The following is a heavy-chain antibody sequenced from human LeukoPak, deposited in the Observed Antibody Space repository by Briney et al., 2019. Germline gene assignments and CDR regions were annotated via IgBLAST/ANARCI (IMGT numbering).Heavy chain of an antibody. CDR1: GFTFSSYG. J-gene: IGHJ4*02. CDR2: IRSDGSNK. CDR3: ARARSSWFDY. Sequence: GGSLRLSCAASGFTFSSYGMHWVRQAPGKGLEWVAFIRSDGSNKYYADSVKGRFTISRDNSKLYLQMNSLRAEDTAVYYCARARSSWFDYWGQETLVTVSS. V-gene: IGHV3-30*02. D-gene: IGHD6-13*01.